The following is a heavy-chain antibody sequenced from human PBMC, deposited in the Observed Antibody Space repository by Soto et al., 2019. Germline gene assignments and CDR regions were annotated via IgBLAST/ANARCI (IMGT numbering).Heavy chain of an antibody. Sequence: QVQLVESGGGVVQPGGSLRLSCAASGFTFRNHAMHWVRQAPGKGLXXXXVIXYDGSNAFYRDSVKGRFTVSRDNSKNTLYLHMDSLXSEDTGVYYCARGDREDILVVVGARPGEYGIDIWGQGTTVTVSS. V-gene: IGHV3-30-3*01. D-gene: IGHD2-15*01. CDR2: IXYDGSNA. CDR3: ARGDREDILVVVGARPGEYGIDI. J-gene: IGHJ6*02. CDR1: GFTFRNHA.